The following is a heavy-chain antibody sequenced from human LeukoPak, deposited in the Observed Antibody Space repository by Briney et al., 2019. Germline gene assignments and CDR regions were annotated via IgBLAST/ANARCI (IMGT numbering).Heavy chain of an antibody. Sequence: PGGSLILSCADSGFTFDDYAMHWVRQAPGKGLEWVSGISWNSGSIGYADSVKGRFTISRDNAKNSLYLQMNSLRAENMALYYCAKSSSWSTGLDYWGQGTLVTVSS. CDR3: AKSSSWSTGLDY. CDR2: ISWNSGSI. D-gene: IGHD6-13*01. CDR1: GFTFDDYA. V-gene: IGHV3-9*03. J-gene: IGHJ4*02.